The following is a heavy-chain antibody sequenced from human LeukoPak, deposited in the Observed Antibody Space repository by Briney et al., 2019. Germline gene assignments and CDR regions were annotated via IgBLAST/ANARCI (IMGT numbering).Heavy chain of an antibody. CDR1: GGTFSSYA. CDR3: ARGGTISIAARLRGDPRFDY. J-gene: IGHJ4*02. D-gene: IGHD6-6*01. CDR2: IIPILGIA. V-gene: IGHV1-69*04. Sequence: SVKVSCKASGGTFSSYAISWARQAPGQGLEWMGRIIPILGIANYAQKFQGRVTITADKSTSTAYMELSSLRSEDTAVYYCARGGTISIAARLRGDPRFDYWGQGTLVTVSS.